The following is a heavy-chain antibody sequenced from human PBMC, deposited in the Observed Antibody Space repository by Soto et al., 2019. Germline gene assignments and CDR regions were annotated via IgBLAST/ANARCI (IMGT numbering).Heavy chain of an antibody. CDR2: IRKDGSKT. J-gene: IGHJ3*02. V-gene: IGHV3-7*05. CDR3: ARDVYPGTSSLYFDAFDI. D-gene: IGHD6-13*01. Sequence: GGSLRLSCAASGFTFSSDWVTRVRQAPGEGLEWVANIRKDGSKTSYLDSVRGRFTISRDNAQSSLYLQMDSLRAEDTALYYCARDVYPGTSSLYFDAFDIWGQGTMVTVSS. CDR1: GFTFSSDW.